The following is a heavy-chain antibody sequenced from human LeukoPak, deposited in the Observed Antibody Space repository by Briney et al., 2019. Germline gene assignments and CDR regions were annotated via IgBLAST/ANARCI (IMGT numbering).Heavy chain of an antibody. Sequence: GGSLRLSCAASGFTFNNAWMSWVRQAPGKGLEWVGRIKSETYGGTTDYAAPVKGRFTISRDDSENMLYLQMNSLKTDDTAVYYSTRVSPRYCSGGSCYPWAFDIWGQGTMVTVSS. D-gene: IGHD2-15*01. J-gene: IGHJ3*02. V-gene: IGHV3-15*01. CDR2: IKSETYGGTT. CDR1: GFTFNNAW. CDR3: TRVSPRYCSGGSCYPWAFDI.